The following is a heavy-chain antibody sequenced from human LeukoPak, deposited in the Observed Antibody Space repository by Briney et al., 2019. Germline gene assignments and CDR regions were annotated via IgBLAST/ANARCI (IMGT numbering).Heavy chain of an antibody. D-gene: IGHD3-10*01. CDR2: INPTGGST. J-gene: IGHJ6*02. CDR1: GYTFPSYF. CDR3: ASTNYYGSGSEYYYYYGMDV. V-gene: IGHV1-46*01. Sequence: ASVKVSCKASGYTFPSYFMHWVRQAPGQGLEWMGIINPTGGSTSYAQKFQGRVTMTRDTSTSTVYMELSSLRSEDTAVYYCASTNYYGSGSEYYYYYGMDVWGQGTTVTVSS.